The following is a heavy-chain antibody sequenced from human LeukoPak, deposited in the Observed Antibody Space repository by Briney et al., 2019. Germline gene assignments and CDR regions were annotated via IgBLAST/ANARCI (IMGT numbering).Heavy chain of an antibody. Sequence: GGSLRLSCAASGFTFSNYAMHWVRQAPGKGLEWVALIWFDGRNKYSADSVKGRFTISRDNSKHTLYLQMNSLRAEDTAVYYCAKGTTPYTAVYYFYMDVWGKGTTVTVPS. J-gene: IGHJ6*03. V-gene: IGHV3-33*06. D-gene: IGHD4-17*01. CDR1: GFTFSNYA. CDR2: IWFDGRNK. CDR3: AKGTTPYTAVYYFYMDV.